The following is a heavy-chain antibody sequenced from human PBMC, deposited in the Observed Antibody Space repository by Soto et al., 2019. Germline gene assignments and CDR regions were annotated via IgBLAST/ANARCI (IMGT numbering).Heavy chain of an antibody. J-gene: IGHJ4*02. CDR1: GFTFSAYG. D-gene: IGHD3-10*01. V-gene: IGHV3-23*01. Sequence: EAQLLESGGGLVQPGGSLRLSCAGSGFTFSAYGMSWVRQAPGKGLEWVSGISVSGTSTYYADSVKGRFTISRDNSKNTLYLQMKRLRAEDTALYYCAKDWTRGSGGYPDYFDYWGQGTLVTVSS. CDR3: AKDWTRGSGGYPDYFDY. CDR2: ISVSGTST.